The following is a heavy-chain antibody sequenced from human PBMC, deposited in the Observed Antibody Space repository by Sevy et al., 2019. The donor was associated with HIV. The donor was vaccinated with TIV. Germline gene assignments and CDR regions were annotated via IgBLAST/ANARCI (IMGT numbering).Heavy chain of an antibody. CDR1: GFTFSSYG. Sequence: GGSLRLSCAASGFTFSSYGMHWVRQAPGKGLEWVAFIRYDGSNKYYADSMKGRFTISRDNSKNTLYLQMNSLRAEDTAVYYCAKPYYYGSGSYYYYYYYGMDVWGQGTTVTVSS. J-gene: IGHJ6*02. V-gene: IGHV3-30*02. D-gene: IGHD3-10*01. CDR2: IRYDGSNK. CDR3: AKPYYYGSGSYYYYYYYGMDV.